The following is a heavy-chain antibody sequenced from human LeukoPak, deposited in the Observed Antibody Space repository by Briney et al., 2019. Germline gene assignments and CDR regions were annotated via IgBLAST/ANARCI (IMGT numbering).Heavy chain of an antibody. D-gene: IGHD6-13*01. CDR1: GESFSGYY. J-gene: IGHJ4*02. CDR2: INHSGST. V-gene: IGHV4-34*01. CDR3: ARGRRLLAAAGVKEFDY. Sequence: PSETLSLTCAVYGESFSGYYWSWIRQPPGKGLEWIGEINHSGSTNYNPSLKSRVTISVDTSKNQFSLKLSSVTAADTAVYYCARGRRLLAAAGVKEFDYWGQGTLVTVSS.